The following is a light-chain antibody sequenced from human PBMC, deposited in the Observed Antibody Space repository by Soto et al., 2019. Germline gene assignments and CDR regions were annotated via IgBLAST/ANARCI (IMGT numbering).Light chain of an antibody. J-gene: IGKJ5*01. CDR1: QRISSW. Sequence: DIQMTQSPSTLSASVGDRVTITCRASQRISSWLAWYQQKPGKAPKLLIYDASSLKSGVPARFSGSGSGTEFTLTISSLQPDDFATYYCQQYNTYSTFGQGTRLEIK. CDR3: QQYNTYST. V-gene: IGKV1-5*01. CDR2: DAS.